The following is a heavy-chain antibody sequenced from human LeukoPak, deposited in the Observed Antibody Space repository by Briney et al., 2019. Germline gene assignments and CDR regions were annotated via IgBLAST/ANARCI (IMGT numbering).Heavy chain of an antibody. D-gene: IGHD2-2*01. CDR2: TYYRSTWYN. CDR1: GDSFSSNSVT. J-gene: IGHJ5*02. CDR3: ARRLTQYDCFDP. V-gene: IGHV6-1*01. Sequence: SQTLSLTCAISGDSFSSNSVTWNWIRQSPSRGLEWLGRTYYRSTWYNDYEVSVRGRITVNPDTSKNQFSLHLNSVTPEDTAVYYCARRLTQYDCFDPWGQGILVTVSS.